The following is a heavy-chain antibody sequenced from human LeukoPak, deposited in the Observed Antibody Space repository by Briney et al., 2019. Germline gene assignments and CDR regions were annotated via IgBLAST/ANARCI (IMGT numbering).Heavy chain of an antibody. D-gene: IGHD3-3*01. CDR2: IIPIFGTA. V-gene: IGHV1-69*13. J-gene: IGHJ4*02. CDR1: GGTFSSYA. Sequence: GASVKVSCKASGGTFSSYAISWVRQAPGQGLEWMGGIIPIFGTANYAQKFQGRVTITADESTSTAYMELSSLRSEDTAVYYCARADRSRRPLLEWSTPRGYYFDYWGQGTLVTVSS. CDR3: ARADRSRRPLLEWSTPRGYYFDY.